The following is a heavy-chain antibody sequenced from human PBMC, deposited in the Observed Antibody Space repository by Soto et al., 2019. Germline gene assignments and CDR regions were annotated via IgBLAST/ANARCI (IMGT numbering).Heavy chain of an antibody. CDR3: ARDPIIMVRGVMYVGGSFDY. CDR2: IYYSGST. CDR1: GGSISSGGYY. Sequence: QVQLQESGPGLVKPSQTLSLTCTVSGGSISSGGYYWSWIRQHPGKGLEWIGYIYYSGSTYYNPSLKSRVTISVDTSKNQFSLQLSSVTAADTAVYYCARDPIIMVRGVMYVGGSFDYWGQGTLVTVSS. V-gene: IGHV4-31*03. D-gene: IGHD3-10*01. J-gene: IGHJ4*02.